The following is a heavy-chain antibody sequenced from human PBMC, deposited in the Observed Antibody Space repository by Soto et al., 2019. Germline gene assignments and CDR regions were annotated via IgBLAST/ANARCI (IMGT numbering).Heavy chain of an antibody. CDR1: GGTFSSYA. CDR3: ARDPYYYDSSGYYCVGGGFDY. CDR2: IIPIFGTA. D-gene: IGHD3-22*01. V-gene: IGHV1-69*01. Sequence: QVQLVQSGAEVKKPGSSVKVSCKASGGTFSSYAISWVRQAPGQGLEWMGGIIPIFGTANYAQKFQGRVTITADESTSTAYMELSSLRSEDTAVYYCARDPYYYDSSGYYCVGGGFDYWGQGTLVTVSS. J-gene: IGHJ4*02.